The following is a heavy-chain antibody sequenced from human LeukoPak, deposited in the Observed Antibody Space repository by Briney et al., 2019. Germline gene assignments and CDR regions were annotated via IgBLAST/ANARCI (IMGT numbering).Heavy chain of an antibody. D-gene: IGHD2-21*02. CDR3: AKDHDNTDYYYYFDS. CDR1: GFNFAAYA. CDR2: ISETGRTT. J-gene: IGHJ4*02. V-gene: IGHV3-23*01. Sequence: GESLKISCAASGFNFAAYAMSWVRQAPGKGLEWVSGISETGRTTSYTDSVKGRFTISRDNSKNTLHLQMNGLRAEDTALYYCAKDHDNTDYYYYFDSWGQGTLVTVSS.